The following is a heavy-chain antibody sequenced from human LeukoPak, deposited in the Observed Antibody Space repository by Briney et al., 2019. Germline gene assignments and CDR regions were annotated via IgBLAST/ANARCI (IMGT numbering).Heavy chain of an antibody. J-gene: IGHJ4*02. CDR1: GGSISGYY. CDR3: ASSPEALV. D-gene: IGHD2-2*01. Sequence: SETLSLTCTVSGGSISGYYWSWIRQPPGKGLEWIGYIYYSGSTNYNPSLKSRVTISVDASKNQFSLKLSSVTAADTAVYYCASSPEALVWGQGTLVTVSS. V-gene: IGHV4-59*01. CDR2: IYYSGST.